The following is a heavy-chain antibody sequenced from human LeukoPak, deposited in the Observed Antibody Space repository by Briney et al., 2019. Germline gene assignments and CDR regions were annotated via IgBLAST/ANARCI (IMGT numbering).Heavy chain of an antibody. CDR2: ISWNSGSI. J-gene: IGHJ4*02. D-gene: IGHD6-19*01. Sequence: GRSLRLSCAASGFTFDDYAMHWVRQAPGKGLEWVSGISWNSGSIGYADSVKGRFTISRDNSKNTLYLQMNSLRAEDTAVYYCVKDLDSSGWYGPDYWGQGTLVTVSS. CDR1: GFTFDDYA. V-gene: IGHV3-9*01. CDR3: VKDLDSSGWYGPDY.